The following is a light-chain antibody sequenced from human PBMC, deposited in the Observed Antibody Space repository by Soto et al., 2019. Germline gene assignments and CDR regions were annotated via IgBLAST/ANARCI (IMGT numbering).Light chain of an antibody. J-gene: IGKJ2*01. V-gene: IGKV3-20*01. CDR2: AAS. CDR3: HHYDSSPPYT. CDR1: RSFASSY. Sequence: EIVMTQSPATVSVSPGERVTLSCRASRSFASSYLAWYQHKPGQAPRLLIYAASSRATGIPDRFIGSGSGTDFTLTISRLEPDDSAVYYCHHYDSSPPYTFGQGTKLEIK.